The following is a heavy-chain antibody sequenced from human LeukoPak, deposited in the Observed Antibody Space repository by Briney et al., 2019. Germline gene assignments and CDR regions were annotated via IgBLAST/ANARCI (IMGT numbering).Heavy chain of an antibody. J-gene: IGHJ4*02. CDR3: ARGGEYQLLPFDY. Sequence: SETLSLTCTVSGASISSSSYYWGWIRQPPGKGLEWIGSIYYTGSTYYSPSLKSRVTISIDTSNNQFSLKLSPVTAADTAVYYCARGGEYQLLPFDYWGQGTLVTVSS. D-gene: IGHD2-2*01. V-gene: IGHV4-39*07. CDR2: IYYTGST. CDR1: GASISSSSYY.